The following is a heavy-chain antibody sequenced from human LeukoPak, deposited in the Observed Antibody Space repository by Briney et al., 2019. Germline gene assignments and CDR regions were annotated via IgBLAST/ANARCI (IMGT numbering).Heavy chain of an antibody. CDR2: ISANNGNT. J-gene: IGHJ2*01. Sequence: ASVKVSCKAPGHTLRTYGISWVRQAPGQGLEWMGWISANNGNTNYVQKFQDRVTMTTDTSTSTAYMELRSLRSDDTAVYYCAKEGGGSIWYFDLWGRGTLVTVSS. CDR3: AKEGGGSIWYFDL. CDR1: GHTLRTYG. D-gene: IGHD6-25*01. V-gene: IGHV1-18*01.